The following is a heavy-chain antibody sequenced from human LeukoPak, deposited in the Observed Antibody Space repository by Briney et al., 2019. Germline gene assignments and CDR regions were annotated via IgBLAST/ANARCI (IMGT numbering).Heavy chain of an antibody. J-gene: IGHJ4*02. Sequence: SSETLSLTCTVSGGSISSSSYYWGWIRQPPGKGLEWIGSIYYSGSTYYNPSLKSRVTISVDTSKNQFSLKLSSVTAADTAVYYCATPMVSQAAIQYWGQGTLVTVSS. D-gene: IGHD2-8*01. CDR1: GGSISSSSYY. V-gene: IGHV4-39*01. CDR3: ATPMVSQAAIQY. CDR2: IYYSGST.